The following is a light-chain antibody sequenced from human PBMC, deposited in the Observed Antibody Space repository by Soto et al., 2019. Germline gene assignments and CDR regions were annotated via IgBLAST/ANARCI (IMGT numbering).Light chain of an antibody. J-gene: IGKJ5*01. V-gene: IGKV1-16*01. CDR3: QQYMTYPIT. CDR2: AAS. Sequence: DIQMTQSPSSLSASIGDRVTITCRASQGITNYLAWLHQKPGKAPESLIYAASSLESGVPSRFSGSGSGTYFTLTISGLQPEDFGIYYCQQYMTYPITFGQGTRLEIK. CDR1: QGITNY.